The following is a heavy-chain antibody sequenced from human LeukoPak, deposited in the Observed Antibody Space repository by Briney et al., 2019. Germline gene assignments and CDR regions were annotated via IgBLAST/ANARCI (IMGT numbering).Heavy chain of an antibody. V-gene: IGHV4-30-2*06. D-gene: IGHD2-21*01. CDR1: GGSISSGPYF. Sequence: SETLSLTCSVSGGSISSGPYFWGWIRQSPGQGREGIGYIWPSGSTNYNPSLPVRVALSLDKSRNHFTLMVTAVTAADTAFYYCARKGPEHLPTYFDHWGRGILVTVSS. CDR2: IWPSGST. J-gene: IGHJ4*02. CDR3: ARKGPEHLPTYFDH.